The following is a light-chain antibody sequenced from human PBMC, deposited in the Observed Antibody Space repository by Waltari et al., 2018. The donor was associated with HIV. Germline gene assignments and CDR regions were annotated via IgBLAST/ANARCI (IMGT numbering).Light chain of an antibody. CDR1: SSDIGTYDL. V-gene: IGLV2-23*02. CDR2: EVN. CDR3: CSYVTTGTWV. J-gene: IGLJ3*02. Sequence: QSALTQPASVSASPGQSITISSTGTSSDIGTYDLVSWYQQRPGKAPKLMIYEVNKWPSGVSNRFSGSKSGITASLTISGLQAEDEADYYCCSYVTTGTWVFGGGTKLTVL.